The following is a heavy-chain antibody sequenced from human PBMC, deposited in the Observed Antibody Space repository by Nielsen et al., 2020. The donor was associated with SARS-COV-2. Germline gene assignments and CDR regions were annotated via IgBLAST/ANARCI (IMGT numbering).Heavy chain of an antibody. D-gene: IGHD2-21*02. CDR1: GGTFSSYA. Sequence: SVKVSCKASGGTFSSYAISWVRQAPGQGLEWMGGIIPIFGTANYAQKFQGRVTITADESTSTAYMELSSLRSEDTAVYYCASNPYCGGDCYGAFDIWGQGTMVTVSS. V-gene: IGHV1-69*13. J-gene: IGHJ3*02. CDR2: IIPIFGTA. CDR3: ASNPYCGGDCYGAFDI.